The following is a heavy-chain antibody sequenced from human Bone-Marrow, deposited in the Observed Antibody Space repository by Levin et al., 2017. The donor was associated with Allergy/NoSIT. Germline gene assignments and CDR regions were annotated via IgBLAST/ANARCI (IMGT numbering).Heavy chain of an antibody. V-gene: IGHV4-39*07. CDR1: GGSITSSSYY. J-gene: IGHJ5*02. D-gene: IGHD1-26*01. CDR3: ARAGVVGANPRVAWFDP. CDR2: ISYSGST. Sequence: PSETLSLTCTVSGGSITSSSYYWGWIRQPPGRGLEWIGSISYSGSTYYNPSLKSRVTLSVDTSKNQFSLNLSSVTAADTDVYHCARAGVVGANPRVAWFDPWGQGTLVTVSS.